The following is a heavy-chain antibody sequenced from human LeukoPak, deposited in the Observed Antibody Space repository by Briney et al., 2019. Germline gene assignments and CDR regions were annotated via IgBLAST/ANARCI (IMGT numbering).Heavy chain of an antibody. CDR2: IYYSGST. J-gene: IGHJ4*02. D-gene: IGHD3-10*01. Sequence: RTSETLSLTCTVSGGSISSYYWSWIRQPPGKGLEWIGYIYYSGSTNYNPSLKSRVTISVDTSKNQFSLKLSSVTAADTAVYYCARGGYGSGSYYIDYWGQGTLFTVSS. CDR1: GGSISSYY. CDR3: ARGGYGSGSYYIDY. V-gene: IGHV4-59*01.